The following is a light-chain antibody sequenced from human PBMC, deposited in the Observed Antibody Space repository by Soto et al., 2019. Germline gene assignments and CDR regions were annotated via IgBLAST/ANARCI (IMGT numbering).Light chain of an antibody. CDR1: QTLVFSDGNIY. Sequence: EVMMTQSPLSLPVTLGQPASISCRSSQTLVFSDGNIYVSWFQQRPGQSPRRLIYKVSNRDSGVPDRFSGSGSGTDFTLKITRVEAEDVGVYYCMQGTGWPWKFGQGTKVDIK. J-gene: IGKJ1*01. CDR3: MQGTGWPWK. CDR2: KVS. V-gene: IGKV2-30*01.